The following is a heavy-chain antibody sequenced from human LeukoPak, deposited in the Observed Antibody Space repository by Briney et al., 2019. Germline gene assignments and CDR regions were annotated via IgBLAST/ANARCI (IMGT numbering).Heavy chain of an antibody. J-gene: IGHJ4*02. D-gene: IGHD3-16*01. CDR1: ALTFTTSE. Sequence: PGVTLRLSCAAAALTFTTSEFHWVRQAPGKGLEWLAFISRDGHTQFYPDSVKGRFTISRDNSKNTLYLLMNSLRSEDTAVYYCAKDHMWGFDSWGQGTLVTVSS. V-gene: IGHV3-30*02. CDR2: ISRDGHTQ. CDR3: AKDHMWGFDS.